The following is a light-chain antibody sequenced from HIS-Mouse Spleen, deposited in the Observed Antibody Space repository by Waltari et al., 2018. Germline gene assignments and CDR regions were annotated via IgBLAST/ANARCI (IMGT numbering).Light chain of an antibody. Sequence: QSALTQPASVSGSPGQSITISCTGTSSDVGSYNLVSWYQQHPGKAPKLMIYEGSKRHSGVSNRVSGSKSGNTASLTIAGIQAEDEADYYCCSYAGSSTYVFGTGTKVTVL. CDR2: EGS. CDR1: SSDVGSYNL. J-gene: IGLJ1*01. V-gene: IGLV2-23*01. CDR3: CSYAGSSTYV.